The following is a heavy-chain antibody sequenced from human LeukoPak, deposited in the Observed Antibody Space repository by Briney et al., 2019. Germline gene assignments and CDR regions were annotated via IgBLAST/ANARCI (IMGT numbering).Heavy chain of an antibody. Sequence: SETLSLTCTVSGGSISSYYWSWIRQPPGKGLEWIGYIYYSGSTNYNPSLKSRVTISVDTSKNQLSLKLSSVTAADTAVYYCARATPPGKYYFDYWGQGTLVTVSS. D-gene: IGHD2-15*01. CDR2: IYYSGST. CDR3: ARATPPGKYYFDY. CDR1: GGSISSYY. V-gene: IGHV4-59*01. J-gene: IGHJ4*02.